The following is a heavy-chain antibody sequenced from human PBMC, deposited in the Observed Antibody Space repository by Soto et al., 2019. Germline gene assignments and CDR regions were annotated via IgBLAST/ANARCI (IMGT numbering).Heavy chain of an antibody. D-gene: IGHD3-22*01. J-gene: IGHJ3*02. CDR1: GGSISSGDYY. Sequence: SETLSLTCTVSGGSISSGDYYWSWIRQPPGKGLEWIGYIYYSGSTYYNPSLKSRVTISVDTSKNQFSLKLSSVTAADTAVYYCARDGDYYDSSGYYYVSAFDIWGQGTMVTVSS. CDR3: ARDGDYYDSSGYYYVSAFDI. V-gene: IGHV4-30-4*01. CDR2: IYYSGST.